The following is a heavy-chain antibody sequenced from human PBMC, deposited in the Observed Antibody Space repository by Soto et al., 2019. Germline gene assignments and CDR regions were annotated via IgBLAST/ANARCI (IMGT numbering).Heavy chain of an antibody. CDR1: GFTFSSYE. V-gene: IGHV3-48*03. CDR3: AIVSGPYPFDY. J-gene: IGHJ4*02. D-gene: IGHD3-10*01. CDR2: ISSSGSTI. Sequence: GGSLRLSCAASGFTFSSYEMNWVRQAPGKGLEWVSYISSSGSTIYYADSVKGRFTISRDNAKNSLYLQMNSLRAEDTAVYYCAIVSGPYPFDYWGQGTLVTVSS.